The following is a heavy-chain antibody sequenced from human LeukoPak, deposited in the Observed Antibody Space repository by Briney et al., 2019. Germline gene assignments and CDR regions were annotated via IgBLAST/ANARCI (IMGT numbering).Heavy chain of an antibody. CDR3: ARALVDTAMVIFDY. J-gene: IGHJ4*02. V-gene: IGHV4-61*01. Sequence: SETLSLTCTVSGGSVSSGSYYWSWIRQPPGKGLEWIGYIYYSGSTNYNPSLKSRVTISVDTSKNQFSLKLSSVTAADTAVYYCARALVDTAMVIFDYWGQGTLVTVSS. D-gene: IGHD5-18*01. CDR1: GGSVSSGSYY. CDR2: IYYSGST.